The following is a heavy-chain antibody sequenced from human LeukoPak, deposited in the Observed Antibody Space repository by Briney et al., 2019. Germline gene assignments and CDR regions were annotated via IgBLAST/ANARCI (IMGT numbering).Heavy chain of an antibody. CDR3: FLFFPPYYDILTGYRDY. J-gene: IGHJ4*02. V-gene: IGHV3-21*01. CDR1: GFTFSSYS. Sequence: PGGSLRLSCAASGFTFSSYSMNWVRQAPGKGLEWVSSISSSSSSYIYYADSVKGRFTISRDNAKNSLYLQMNSLRAEDTAVYYCFLFFPPYYDILTGYRDYWGQGTLVTVSS. CDR2: ISSSSSSYI. D-gene: IGHD3-9*01.